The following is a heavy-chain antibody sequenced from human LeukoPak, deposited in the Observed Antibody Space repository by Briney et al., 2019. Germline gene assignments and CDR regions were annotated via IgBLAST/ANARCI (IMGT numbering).Heavy chain of an antibody. CDR2: INRDGSST. Sequence: GGSLRLSCAASGFTFSNYWMHWVRQVPGKGLVWVSRINRDGSSTSYADSVKGRVTISRDNAKNALYLQLNSLRAEDTAVYYCIRSGGDGNWGYWGQGTLVTVSS. D-gene: IGHD2-21*02. V-gene: IGHV3-74*01. J-gene: IGHJ4*02. CDR1: GFTFSNYW. CDR3: IRSGGDGNWGY.